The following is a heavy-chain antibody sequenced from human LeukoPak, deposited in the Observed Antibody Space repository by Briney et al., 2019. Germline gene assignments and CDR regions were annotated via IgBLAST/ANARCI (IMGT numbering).Heavy chain of an antibody. Sequence: SETLSLTCAVYGGSLSGYYWSWIRQPPGKGLEWIGEINHSGSTNYNPSLKSRVTISVDTSKNQFSLKLSSVTAADTAVYYCAREANGGAALDYWGQGTLVTVSS. CDR1: GGSLSGYY. CDR2: INHSGST. CDR3: AREANGGAALDY. J-gene: IGHJ4*02. D-gene: IGHD1-26*01. V-gene: IGHV4-34*01.